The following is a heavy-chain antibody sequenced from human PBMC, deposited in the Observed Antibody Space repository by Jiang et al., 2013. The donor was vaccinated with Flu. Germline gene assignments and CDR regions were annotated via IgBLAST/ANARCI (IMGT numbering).Heavy chain of an antibody. CDR3: ARTAGTTRSFWFDP. CDR1: SVSSNSAA. V-gene: IGHV6-1*01. CDR2: TYYRSKWYN. Sequence: SVSSNSAAWNWIRQSPSRGLEWLGRTYYRSKWYNDYAVSVKSRITINPDTSKNQFSLQLNSVTPEDTAVYYCARTAGTTRSFWFDPWGQGTLVTVSS. J-gene: IGHJ5*02. D-gene: IGHD1-7*01.